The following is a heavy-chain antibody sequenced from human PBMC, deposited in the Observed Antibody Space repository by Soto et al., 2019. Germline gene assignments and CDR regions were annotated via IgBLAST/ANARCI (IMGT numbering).Heavy chain of an antibody. CDR2: ISYDGSNK. D-gene: IGHD5-12*01. Sequence: VQLVESGGGVVQPGRSLRLSCAASGFTFSSYGMHWVRQAPGKGLEWVAVISYDGSNKYYADSVKGRFTISRDNSKNTLYLQMNSLRAEDTAVYYCAKDPNPYSGYDYGYFDYWGQGTLVTVSS. V-gene: IGHV3-30*18. CDR3: AKDPNPYSGYDYGYFDY. J-gene: IGHJ4*02. CDR1: GFTFSSYG.